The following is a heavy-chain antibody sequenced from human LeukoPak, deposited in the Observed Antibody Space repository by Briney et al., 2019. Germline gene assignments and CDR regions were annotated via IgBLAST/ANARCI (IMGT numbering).Heavy chain of an antibody. Sequence: SETLSLTCTVSGGSISSYYWSWIRQPPGKGLEWIGYIYYSGSTNYNPSLKSRVTISVDTSKNQFSLKLSSVTAADTDVYYCARGTYYYGSGSYSYFDYWGQGTLVTVPS. V-gene: IGHV4-59*01. CDR3: ARGTYYYGSGSYSYFDY. D-gene: IGHD3-10*01. CDR2: IYYSGST. CDR1: GGSISSYY. J-gene: IGHJ4*02.